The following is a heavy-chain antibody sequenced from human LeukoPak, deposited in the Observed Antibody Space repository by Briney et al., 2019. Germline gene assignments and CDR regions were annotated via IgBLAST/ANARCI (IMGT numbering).Heavy chain of an antibody. CDR3: ARDIVIVPPAMEAYDI. D-gene: IGHD2-2*01. V-gene: IGHV1-8*01. J-gene: IGHJ3*02. CDR2: MNPNSGNT. CDR1: GYTFTSYD. Sequence: ASVKVSCKASGYTFTSYDINWVRQATGQGLEWMGWMNPNSGNTGYARKFQGRVTMTRNTSTSTAYMELSSLRSDDTAVYYCARDIVIVPPAMEAYDIWGQGTKVTVSS.